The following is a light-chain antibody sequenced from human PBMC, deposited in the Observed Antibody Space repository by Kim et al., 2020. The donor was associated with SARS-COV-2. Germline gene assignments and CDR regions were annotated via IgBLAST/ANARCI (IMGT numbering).Light chain of an antibody. CDR3: QQTYTTPRT. CDR1: QTVTTY. J-gene: IGKJ1*01. V-gene: IGKV1-39*01. CDR2: DAA. Sequence: ASVGDRVTITCRASQTVTTYLNWYQQRPGKAPELLIHDAASLQSGVPSRFSGRGSGTDFTLTINSLQPEDFATYYCQQTYTTPRTFGQGTKVDIK.